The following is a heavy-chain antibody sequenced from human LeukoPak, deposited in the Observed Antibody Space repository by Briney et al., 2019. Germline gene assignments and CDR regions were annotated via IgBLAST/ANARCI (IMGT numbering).Heavy chain of an antibody. CDR1: GYTFTGYY. J-gene: IGHJ4*02. CDR3: AFESHLYSGSYY. CDR2: INPNSGGT. Sequence: ASVKVSCKASGYTFTGYYMHWVRQAPGQGLEWMGWINPNSGGTNYAQKFQGRVTMTRDTSISTAYMELRSLRSDDTAVYYCAFESHLYSGSYYWGQGTLVTVSS. V-gene: IGHV1-2*02. D-gene: IGHD1-26*01.